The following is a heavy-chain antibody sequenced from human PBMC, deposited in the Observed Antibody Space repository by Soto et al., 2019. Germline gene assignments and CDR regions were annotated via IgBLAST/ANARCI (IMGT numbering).Heavy chain of an antibody. V-gene: IGHV4-59*08. J-gene: IGHJ4*02. Sequence: QVQLQESGPGLVKPSETLSLTCTVSGGSFTSDYWSWIRQPPGKVLQWIGYIYYNGTTNYNPSLKSGLTISQDTAKGQISPELTPLTAADTAVYYCASHSGVAALGGLDHWGQGTLVTVSS. D-gene: IGHD2-8*01. CDR2: IYYNGTT. CDR1: GGSFTSDY. CDR3: ASHSGVAALGGLDH.